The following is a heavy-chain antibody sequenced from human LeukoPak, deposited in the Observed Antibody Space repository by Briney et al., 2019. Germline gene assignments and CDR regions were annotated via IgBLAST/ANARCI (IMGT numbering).Heavy chain of an antibody. J-gene: IGHJ4*02. D-gene: IGHD2-15*01. Sequence: GGSLRLSCAASGFTFSSFAMSWVRQAPGKGLEWVLGISGSGGSTYHADSVKGRFTISRDNSKNTLYLQMNSLRAEDTAVYYCANTEGYCSGGSCSKLGYWGQGTLVTVSS. CDR1: GFTFSSFA. V-gene: IGHV3-23*01. CDR2: ISGSGGST. CDR3: ANTEGYCSGGSCSKLGY.